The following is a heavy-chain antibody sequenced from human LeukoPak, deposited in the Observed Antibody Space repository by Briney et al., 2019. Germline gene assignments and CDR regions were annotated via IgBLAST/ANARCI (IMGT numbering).Heavy chain of an antibody. CDR3: ARVSPTSLWCGELGEGSVDY. Sequence: GRSLRLSCAASGFTFSSYAMHWVRQAPGKGLEWVAVISYDGSNKYYADSVKGRFTISRDNSKNTLYLQMNSLRAEDTAVYYCARVSPTSLWCGELGEGSVDYWGQGTLVTVSS. V-gene: IGHV3-30-3*01. J-gene: IGHJ4*02. D-gene: IGHD3-10*01. CDR1: GFTFSSYA. CDR2: ISYDGSNK.